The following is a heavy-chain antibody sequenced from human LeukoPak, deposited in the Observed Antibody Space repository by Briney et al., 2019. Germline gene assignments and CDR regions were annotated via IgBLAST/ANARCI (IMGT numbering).Heavy chain of an antibody. V-gene: IGHV3-20*04. J-gene: IGHJ3*02. D-gene: IGHD2-2*01. CDR3: ARVGYCISSSCPRWDVFDM. CDR2: INWNGGST. Sequence: GGSLRLSCAASGFTFNDHGMNWVRQPPGKGLEWVSGINWNGGSTDYADSVKGRFTISRDSATNSLFLQMNSLRVEDTAFYFCARVGYCISSSCPRWDVFDMWSRGTMVTVSS. CDR1: GFTFNDHG.